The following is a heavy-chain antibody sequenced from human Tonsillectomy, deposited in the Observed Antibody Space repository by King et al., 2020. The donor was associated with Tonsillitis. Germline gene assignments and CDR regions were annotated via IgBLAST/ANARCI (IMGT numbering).Heavy chain of an antibody. CDR2: IKHDGSDT. D-gene: IGHD7-27*01. V-gene: IGHV3-7*01. Sequence: VQLVESGGGLVQPGGSLRLSCAASDLTFSTYWMSWIRQAPGKGLEWVANIKHDGSDTTYVDSVKGRFTVSRDNAKNSLYLEMNRLRAKDTALYYCARNPAWGALDSWGQGALVTVSS. J-gene: IGHJ4*02. CDR3: ARNPAWGALDS. CDR1: DLTFSTYW.